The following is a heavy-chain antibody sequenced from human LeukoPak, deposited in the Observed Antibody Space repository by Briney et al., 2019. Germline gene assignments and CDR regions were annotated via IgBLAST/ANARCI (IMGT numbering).Heavy chain of an antibody. CDR3: ARDGGRHDILTGYYKN. CDR2: INPSGGSA. CDR1: GYTFTSYY. D-gene: IGHD3-9*01. V-gene: IGHV1-46*01. Sequence: GASVKVSCKASGYTFTSYYMHWVRQAPGQGLEWMGIINPSGGSASYAQKFQGRVTMTRDTSTSTVYMELSSLRSEDTAVYYCARDGGRHDILTGYYKNWGQGTLVTVSS. J-gene: IGHJ4*02.